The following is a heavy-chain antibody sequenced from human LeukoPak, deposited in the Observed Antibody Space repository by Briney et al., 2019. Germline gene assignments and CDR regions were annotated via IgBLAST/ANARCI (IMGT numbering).Heavy chain of an antibody. D-gene: IGHD6-19*01. CDR1: GGSISSGTFY. CDR2: IYSSGST. J-gene: IGHJ4*02. V-gene: IGHV4-61*02. Sequence: SQTLSLTCTVSGGSISSGTFYWSWIRQPAGKGLEWIGRIYSSGSTNYNPSLKSRVTMSVDTSKNQFSLKLSSVTAADTAVYYCAASIRRITVAGPSLDYWGQGTLVTVSS. CDR3: AASIRRITVAGPSLDY.